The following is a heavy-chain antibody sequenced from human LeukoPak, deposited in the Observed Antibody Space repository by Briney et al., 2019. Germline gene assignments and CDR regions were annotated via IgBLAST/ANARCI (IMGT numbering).Heavy chain of an antibody. J-gene: IGHJ4*02. CDR3: ATRHEYSYPY. CDR1: GVIFNNYA. D-gene: IGHD5-18*01. Sequence: GGALRLSSAASGVIFNNYAMHWVRQAPGKGLEYVSAIGGNGDPSYYADSVKGRFTISRDNSKNTVYLQMGSLRTEDMAVYYCATRHEYSYPYWGQGTLVTVSS. V-gene: IGHV3-64*02. CDR2: IGGNGDPS.